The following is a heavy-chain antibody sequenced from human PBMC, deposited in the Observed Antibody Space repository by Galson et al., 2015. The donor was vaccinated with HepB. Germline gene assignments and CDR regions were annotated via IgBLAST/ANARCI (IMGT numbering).Heavy chain of an antibody. V-gene: IGHV1-24*01. Sequence: SVKVSCKVSGYTLTELSMHWVRQAPGKGLEWMGGFDPEDGETIYAQKFQGRVTMTEDTSTDTAYMELSSLRSEDTAVYYCATAQRRVAVAGTGFDYWGQGTLVTVSS. CDR3: ATAQRRVAVAGTGFDY. D-gene: IGHD6-19*01. J-gene: IGHJ4*02. CDR1: GYTLTELS. CDR2: FDPEDGET.